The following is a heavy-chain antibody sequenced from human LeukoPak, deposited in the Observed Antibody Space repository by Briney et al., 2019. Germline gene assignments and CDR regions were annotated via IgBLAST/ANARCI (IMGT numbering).Heavy chain of an antibody. J-gene: IGHJ4*02. CDR3: ARPISDYGDYDLDC. V-gene: IGHV1-18*01. D-gene: IGHD4-17*01. CDR1: GYTFTSYG. Sequence: ASVKVSCKASGYTFTSYGIGWVRQAPGQGLEWMGWISAYNGNTNYAQKLQGRVTMTTDTSTSTAYMELRSLRSDDTAVYYCARPISDYGDYDLDCWGQGTLVTVSS. CDR2: ISAYNGNT.